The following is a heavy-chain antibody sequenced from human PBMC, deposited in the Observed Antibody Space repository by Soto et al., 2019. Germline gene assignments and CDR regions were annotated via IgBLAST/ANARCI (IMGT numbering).Heavy chain of an antibody. V-gene: IGHV4-30-4*01. CDR3: ARSLTNYDSSGYPQPFGY. Sequence: SETLSLTCTVSGGSISSGDYYWSWIRQPPGKGLEWIGYIYYSGSTYYNPSLKSQVTISVDTSKNQFSLKLSSVTAADTAVYYCARSLTNYDSSGYPQPFGYWGQGTLVTVSS. CDR2: IYYSGST. CDR1: GGSISSGDYY. J-gene: IGHJ4*02. D-gene: IGHD3-22*01.